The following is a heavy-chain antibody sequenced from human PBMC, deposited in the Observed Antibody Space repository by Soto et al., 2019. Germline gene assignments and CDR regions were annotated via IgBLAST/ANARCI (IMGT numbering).Heavy chain of an antibody. Sequence: VGSLRLSCGASGFTFSSYARSWVRQAPGKGLEWVSAISGSGGSTYYADSVKGRFTISRDNSKNTLYLQMNSLRAEDTAVYYCAKVYCSSTSCQDYYYYGMDVWGQGTTVTVSS. CDR1: GFTFSSYA. CDR3: AKVYCSSTSCQDYYYYGMDV. CDR2: ISGSGGST. D-gene: IGHD2-2*01. J-gene: IGHJ6*02. V-gene: IGHV3-23*01.